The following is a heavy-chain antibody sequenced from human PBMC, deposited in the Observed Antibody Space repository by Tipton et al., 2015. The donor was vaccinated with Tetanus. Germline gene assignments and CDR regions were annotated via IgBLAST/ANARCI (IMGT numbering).Heavy chain of an antibody. D-gene: IGHD3-10*01. J-gene: IGHJ5*02. CDR3: ARDGISFGGWFDP. CDR1: GGSVSSGGYY. V-gene: IGHV4-31*03. CDR2: IYYSGST. Sequence: TLSLTCTVSGGSVSSGGYYWSWIRQHPGKGLEWIGYIYYSGSTYYNPSLKSRVTISVDTSKNQFSLNLSSMTAADTAVYYCARDGISFGGWFDPWGQGTLVTVSS.